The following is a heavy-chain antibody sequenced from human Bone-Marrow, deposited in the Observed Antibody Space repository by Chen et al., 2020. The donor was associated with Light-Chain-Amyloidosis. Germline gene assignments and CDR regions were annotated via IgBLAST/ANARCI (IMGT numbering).Heavy chain of an antibody. D-gene: IGHD5-12*01. CDR3: ARRRDGYNFDY. V-gene: IGHV5-51*01. CDR2: IYPDDSDA. CDR1: GYTFPNYW. Sequence: ELQLEQSGPAVKKPGEYLKISCKGSGYTFPNYWIGWVRQMPGKGLEWMGVIYPDDSDARYSPSFEGQVTISADKSITTAYLQWRSLKASDTAMYYCARRRDGYNFDYWGQGTLVTVSS. J-gene: IGHJ4*02.